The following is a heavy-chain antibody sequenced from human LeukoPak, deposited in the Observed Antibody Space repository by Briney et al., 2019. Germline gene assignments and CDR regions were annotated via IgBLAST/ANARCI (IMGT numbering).Heavy chain of an antibody. J-gene: IGHJ4*02. V-gene: IGHV3-49*03. Sequence: GGSLRLSCAASGFTFSDYYVSWIRQAPGKGLEWVGFIRSKAYGGTTEYAASVKGRFTISRDDSKSIAYLQMNSLKTEDTAVYYCTRAIGAYYYDSSGYPTDYWGQGTLVTVSS. CDR1: GFTFSDYY. D-gene: IGHD3-22*01. CDR3: TRAIGAYYYDSSGYPTDY. CDR2: IRSKAYGGTT.